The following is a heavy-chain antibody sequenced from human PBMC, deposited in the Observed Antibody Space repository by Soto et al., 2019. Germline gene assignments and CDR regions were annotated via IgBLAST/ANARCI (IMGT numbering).Heavy chain of an antibody. CDR3: ARGVTPYYYDSSGYYYPFLY. CDR2: IIPIFGTA. CDR1: GGTFSSYA. J-gene: IGHJ4*02. D-gene: IGHD3-22*01. V-gene: IGHV1-69*13. Sequence: SVKVSCKASGGTFSSYAISWVRQAPGQGLEWMGGIIPIFGTANYAQKFQGRVTITADESTSTAYMELSSLRSEDTAVYYCARGVTPYYYDSSGYYYPFLYWGQGTLVTVSS.